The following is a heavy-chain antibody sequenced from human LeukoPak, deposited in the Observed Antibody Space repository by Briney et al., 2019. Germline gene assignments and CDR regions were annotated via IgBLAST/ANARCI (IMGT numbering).Heavy chain of an antibody. Sequence: ASVKVSCKASGYTFTSYAMNWVRQAPGQGLEWMGWINTNTGNQTYAQGFTGRFVFSLDTSVSTAYLQISSLKAEDTAVYYCARSPGDDSSGYRRVYYYYMDVWGKGTTVTVSS. CDR1: GYTFTSYA. J-gene: IGHJ6*03. CDR3: ARSPGDDSSGYRRVYYYYMDV. D-gene: IGHD3-22*01. V-gene: IGHV7-4-1*02. CDR2: INTNTGNQ.